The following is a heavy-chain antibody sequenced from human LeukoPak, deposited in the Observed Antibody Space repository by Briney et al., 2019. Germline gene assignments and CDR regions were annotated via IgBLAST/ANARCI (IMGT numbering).Heavy chain of an antibody. V-gene: IGHV3-48*03. J-gene: IGHJ4*02. D-gene: IGHD3-22*01. CDR2: INSSGNNK. CDR1: GFRFSSYE. Sequence: PGGSLRLSCEASGFRFSSYEMNWVRQAPGKEPEWISDINSSGNNKGHRDSVKGRFTISRDNAKNSLYLQMNSLRAEDTAVYYCARGLYYYDSSGRSSPTYYFDYWGQGTLVTVSS. CDR3: ARGLYYYDSSGRSSPTYYFDY.